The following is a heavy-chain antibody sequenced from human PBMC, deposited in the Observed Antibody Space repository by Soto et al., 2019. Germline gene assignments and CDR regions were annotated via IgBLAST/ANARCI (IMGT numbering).Heavy chain of an antibody. J-gene: IGHJ3*01. Sequence: QVQLQESGPGLVKPSQTLSLTCTVTGGSINGGNYYWSWIRQPPGKGLEWIGYISDSGNTFYTPSLASRLTVSLDTYQNYFTLELTSVTAADTAIYYCARDLKNDSGDYIVLDAFDVWGHGTMVTVSS. CDR3: ARDLKNDSGDYIVLDAFDV. D-gene: IGHD4-17*01. V-gene: IGHV4-31*03. CDR2: ISDSGNT. CDR1: GGSINGGNYY.